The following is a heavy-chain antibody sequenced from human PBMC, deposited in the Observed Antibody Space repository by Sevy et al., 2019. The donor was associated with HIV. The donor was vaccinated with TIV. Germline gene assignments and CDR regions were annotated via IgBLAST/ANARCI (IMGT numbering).Heavy chain of an antibody. CDR3: ARATLWGGWYFDY. CDR2: VSGNTNNA. V-gene: IGHV3-64*01. J-gene: IGHJ4*02. CDR1: GFTFSTYA. D-gene: IGHD6-19*01. Sequence: GGSLRLSCAASGFTFSTYAMHWVRQAPGKGLEYVSAVSGNTNNAYYGNSVRARLTISRDNSKNTVYLEMDSMGAEETAVYYCARATLWGGWYFDYWGQGTLVTVSS.